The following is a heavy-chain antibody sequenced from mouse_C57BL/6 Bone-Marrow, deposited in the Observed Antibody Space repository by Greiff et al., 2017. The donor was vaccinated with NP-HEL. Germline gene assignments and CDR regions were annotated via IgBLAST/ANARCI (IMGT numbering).Heavy chain of an antibody. Sequence: QVPLQQPGAELVKPGASVKLSCKASGYTFTSYWMHWVKQRPGQGLEWIGMIHPNSGSTNYNEKFKSKATLTVDQSSSTAYMQLSSLTSEDSAVYYCARGPHYYGSSFYAMDYWGQGTSVTVSS. V-gene: IGHV1-64*01. D-gene: IGHD1-1*01. J-gene: IGHJ4*01. CDR2: IHPNSGST. CDR1: GYTFTSYW. CDR3: ARGPHYYGSSFYAMDY.